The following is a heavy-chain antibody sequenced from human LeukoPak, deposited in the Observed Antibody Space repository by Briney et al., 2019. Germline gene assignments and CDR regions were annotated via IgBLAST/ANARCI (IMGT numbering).Heavy chain of an antibody. CDR2: ISGSGTGT. CDR3: MKGSLYSSGCYDY. CDR1: GFTFRSYA. D-gene: IGHD6-19*01. V-gene: IGHV3-23*01. Sequence: GGSLRLSCAASGFTFRSYAMNWVRQVPGKGLEWVSGISGSGTGTYYADSVKGRFTISRDNSKNTLFLQMNSLRAEDTAVYYCMKGSLYSSGCYDYWGQGTLVSVSA. J-gene: IGHJ4*02.